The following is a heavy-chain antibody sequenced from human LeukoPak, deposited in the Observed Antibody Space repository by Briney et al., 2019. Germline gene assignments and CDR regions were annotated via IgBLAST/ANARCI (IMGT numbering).Heavy chain of an antibody. J-gene: IGHJ4*02. CDR2: IGKDGSGK. CDR1: GFTFSSYW. Sequence: GGSLRLSCTASGFTFSSYWMGWVRQAPGKGPEWVANIGKDGSGKNYVDSVRGRFTISRDDSKNTLYLQMNSLRAEDTAVYYCASIAAAGNFDYWGQGTLVTVSS. V-gene: IGHV3-7*01. CDR3: ASIAAAGNFDY. D-gene: IGHD6-13*01.